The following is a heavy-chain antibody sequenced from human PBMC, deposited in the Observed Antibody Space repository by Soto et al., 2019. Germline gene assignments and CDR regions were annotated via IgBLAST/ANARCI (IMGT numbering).Heavy chain of an antibody. J-gene: IGHJ4*02. CDR3: ARGYTQSTVTPIRY. CDR2: ISAYNGNT. D-gene: IGHD4-17*01. Sequence: ASVKVSCKASGYTISSYGITSVRQAPGQGLEWMGWISAYNGNTHYAQKLQGRLTMTTDTSTSTAYMELRSLRSDDTAVYYCARGYTQSTVTPIRYWGQGTLVTVSS. V-gene: IGHV1-18*01. CDR1: GYTISSYG.